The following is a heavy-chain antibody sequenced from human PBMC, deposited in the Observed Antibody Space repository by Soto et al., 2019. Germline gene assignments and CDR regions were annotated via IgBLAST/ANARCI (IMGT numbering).Heavy chain of an antibody. J-gene: IGHJ4*02. CDR1: GFTFSSYG. CDR3: AKTGPSGSSGYSSFDY. D-gene: IGHD3-22*01. V-gene: IGHV3-30*18. Sequence: LRLSCAASGFTFSSYGMHWVRQAPGKGLEWVAVISYDGSNKYYADSVKGRFTISRDNSKNTLYLQMNSLRAEDTAVYYCAKTGPSGSSGYSSFDYWGQGTLVTVSS. CDR2: ISYDGSNK.